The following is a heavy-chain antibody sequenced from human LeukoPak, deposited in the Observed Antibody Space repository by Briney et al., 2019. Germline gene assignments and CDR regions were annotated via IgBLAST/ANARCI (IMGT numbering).Heavy chain of an antibody. J-gene: IGHJ4*02. D-gene: IGHD3-3*01. Sequence: SETLSLTCTVSGCSLSSYYWSWIRQPPGKGLEWIGYIYYSGSTNYNPSLKSRVTISIDTSKNQFSLKLTSVTAADTAVYFCAREILWSGYYSPHFDYWGQGTLVTVSS. CDR2: IYYSGST. CDR3: AREILWSGYYSPHFDY. V-gene: IGHV4-59*01. CDR1: GCSLSSYY.